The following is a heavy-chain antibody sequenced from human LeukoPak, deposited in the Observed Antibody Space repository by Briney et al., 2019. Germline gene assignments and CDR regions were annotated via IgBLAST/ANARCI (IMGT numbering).Heavy chain of an antibody. CDR1: GFTFSNAW. D-gene: IGHD3-22*01. Sequence: GGSLRLSCVASGFTFSNAWMSWVRQAPGKGLEWVGRIKTKTDGGTTDYSAPVKGRFTISRDDSENTVYLQMSNLKTEDTAVYYCTRSSGYYYDSWGQGTLVTVSS. V-gene: IGHV3-15*01. J-gene: IGHJ4*02. CDR3: TRSSGYYYDS. CDR2: IKTKTDGGTT.